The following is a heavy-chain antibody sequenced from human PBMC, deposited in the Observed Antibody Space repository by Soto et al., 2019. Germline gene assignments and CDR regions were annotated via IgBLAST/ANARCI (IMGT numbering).Heavy chain of an antibody. Sequence: GGSLRLSCAASGFTFDDYTMHWVRQAPGKGLEWVSLISWDGGSTYYADSVKGRFTISRDNSKNSLYLQMNSLRTEDTALYYCAKDIGPLSSGWSLLYYYGMDVWGQGTTVTVSS. CDR2: ISWDGGST. CDR1: GFTFDDYT. V-gene: IGHV3-43*01. CDR3: AKDIGPLSSGWSLLYYYGMDV. J-gene: IGHJ6*02. D-gene: IGHD6-19*01.